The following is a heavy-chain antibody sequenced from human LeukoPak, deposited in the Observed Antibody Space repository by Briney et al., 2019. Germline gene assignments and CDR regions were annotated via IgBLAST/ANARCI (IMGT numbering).Heavy chain of an antibody. CDR1: GGSISSGGYY. V-gene: IGHV4-30-2*01. D-gene: IGHD3-10*01. J-gene: IGHJ4*02. CDR2: IYYSGST. Sequence: PSETLSLTCTVSGGSISSGGYYWSWIRQPPGKGLEWIGYIYYSGSTYYNPSLKSRVTISVDTSKNQFSLKLSSVTAADTAVYYCARWGLDSVGFGEFFFPFDYWGQGTLVTVSS. CDR3: ARWGLDSVGFGEFFFPFDY.